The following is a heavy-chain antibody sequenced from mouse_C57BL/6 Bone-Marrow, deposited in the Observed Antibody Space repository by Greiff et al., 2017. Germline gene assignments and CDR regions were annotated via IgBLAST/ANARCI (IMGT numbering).Heavy chain of an antibody. Sequence: EVNVVESGGGLVQPGGSLKLSCAASGFTFSDYYMYWVRQTPEKRLEWVAYISNGGGSTYYPDTVKGRFTISRDNAKNTLYLQMSRLKSEDTAMYYCARPLLLGSSYDAMDYWGQGTSVTVSS. CDR1: GFTFSDYY. V-gene: IGHV5-12*01. J-gene: IGHJ4*01. CDR3: ARPLLLGSSYDAMDY. CDR2: ISNGGGST. D-gene: IGHD1-1*01.